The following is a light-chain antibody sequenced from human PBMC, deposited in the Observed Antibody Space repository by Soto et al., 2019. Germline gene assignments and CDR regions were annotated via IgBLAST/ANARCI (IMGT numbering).Light chain of an antibody. Sequence: ETVLTQSPGTLSLSPGERDTLSCRASQSISSGYLAWYQKRPGQAPRLLISGASNRATGIPDRLSGSGSGTDFTLIISRLEPEDFAVYYCQQYGGSPLVTFGGWTKVEIK. CDR2: GAS. V-gene: IGKV3-20*01. CDR3: QQYGGSPLVT. CDR1: QSISSGY. J-gene: IGKJ4*01.